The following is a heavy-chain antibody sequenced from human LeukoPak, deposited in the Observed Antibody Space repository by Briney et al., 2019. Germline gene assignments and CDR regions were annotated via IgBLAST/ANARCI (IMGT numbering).Heavy chain of an antibody. CDR3: ARGPLSPIRYYYYMDV. CDR1: GYTFTSYD. D-gene: IGHD3-3*02. Sequence: ASVKVSCKASGYTFTSYDIDWVRQATGQGLEWMGWMNPNSGNTGYAQKFQGRVTITTDESTSTAYMELSSLRSEDTAVYYCARGPLSPIRYYYYMDVWGKGTTVTVSS. V-gene: IGHV1-8*03. J-gene: IGHJ6*03. CDR2: MNPNSGNT.